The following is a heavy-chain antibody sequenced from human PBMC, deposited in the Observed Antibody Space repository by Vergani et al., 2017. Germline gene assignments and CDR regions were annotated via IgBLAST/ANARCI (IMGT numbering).Heavy chain of an antibody. Sequence: EVQLVESGGGLVQPGRSLRLSCAASGFTFDDYAMHWVRQAPGKGLEWVSAISGSGGSTYYADSVKGRFTISRDNSKNTLYLQMNSLRAEDTAVYYCAKTPTFTGQAAFDIWGQGTMVTVSS. CDR2: ISGSGGST. CDR3: AKTPTFTGQAAFDI. V-gene: IGHV3-23*04. D-gene: IGHD3-16*01. CDR1: GFTFDDYA. J-gene: IGHJ3*02.